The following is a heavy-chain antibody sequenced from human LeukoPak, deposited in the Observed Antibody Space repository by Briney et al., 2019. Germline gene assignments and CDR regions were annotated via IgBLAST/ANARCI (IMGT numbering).Heavy chain of an antibody. CDR3: ARRLVLWFGELFDY. CDR2: IYYSGST. CDR1: GGSLSSSSYY. J-gene: IGHJ4*02. V-gene: IGHV4-39*01. Sequence: SDTLSLTCTVSGGSLSSSSYYWGWIRQPPEKGLEWIGSIYYSGSTYYNPSLKSRVTISVDTSKNQFSLKLSSVTAADTAVYYCARRLVLWFGELFDYWGQGTLVTVSS. D-gene: IGHD3-10*01.